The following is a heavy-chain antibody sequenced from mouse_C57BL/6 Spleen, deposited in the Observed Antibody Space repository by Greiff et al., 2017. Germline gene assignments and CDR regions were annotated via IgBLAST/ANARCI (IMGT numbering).Heavy chain of an antibody. J-gene: IGHJ1*03. CDR2: IDPSDSYT. Sequence: QVQLKQPGAELVMPGASVKLSCKASGYTFTSYWIHWVKQRPGQGLEWIGEIDPSDSYTNYNQKFKGKSTLTVDKSSSTAYMQLSSLTSEDSAVYYCARQPTGTRGQGYFDVWGTGTTVTVSS. D-gene: IGHD4-1*02. V-gene: IGHV1-69*01. CDR3: ARQPTGTRGQGYFDV. CDR1: GYTFTSYW.